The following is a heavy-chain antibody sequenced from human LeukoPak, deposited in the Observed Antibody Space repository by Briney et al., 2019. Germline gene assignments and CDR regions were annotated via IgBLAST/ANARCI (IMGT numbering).Heavy chain of an antibody. Sequence: SETLSLTCTVSGGSISSYYWSWIRQPAGKGLEWIGRIYTRGSTNYNPSLKSRVTMSVDTSKNQFSLKLSSVTAADTAVYYCARDIGRITIFGVVKEAFDIWGQGTMVTVSS. CDR2: IYTRGST. V-gene: IGHV4-4*07. CDR3: ARDIGRITIFGVVKEAFDI. CDR1: GGSISSYY. D-gene: IGHD3-3*01. J-gene: IGHJ3*02.